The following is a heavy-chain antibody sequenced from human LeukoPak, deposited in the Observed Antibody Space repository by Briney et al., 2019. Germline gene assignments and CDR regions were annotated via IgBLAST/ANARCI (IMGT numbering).Heavy chain of an antibody. CDR2: ISAYNGNT. J-gene: IGHJ3*02. V-gene: IGHV1-18*01. Sequence: ASVKVSCKTSGYTFTNYDISWVRQTHGQGLEGMGWISAYNGNTNYAQKFQGRVTITTDISTSTAYMELRSLRSDDTAVYYCARVGYTYGHRDAFDIWGQGTTVTVSS. D-gene: IGHD3-10*01. CDR3: ARVGYTYGHRDAFDI. CDR1: GYTFTNYD.